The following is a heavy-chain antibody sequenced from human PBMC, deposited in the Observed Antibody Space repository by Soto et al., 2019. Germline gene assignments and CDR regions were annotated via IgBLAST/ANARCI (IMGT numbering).Heavy chain of an antibody. Sequence: QVQLVESGGGVVQPGRSLRLSCAASGFTFSSYAMHWVRQAPGKGLEWVAVISYDGSNKYYADSVKGRFTISRDNSKNTLYLQMNSLRAEDTAVYYCARGPLDYYDSSGYYTLGMDVWGQGTTVTVSS. V-gene: IGHV3-30-3*01. CDR3: ARGPLDYYDSSGYYTLGMDV. CDR1: GFTFSSYA. J-gene: IGHJ6*02. D-gene: IGHD3-22*01. CDR2: ISYDGSNK.